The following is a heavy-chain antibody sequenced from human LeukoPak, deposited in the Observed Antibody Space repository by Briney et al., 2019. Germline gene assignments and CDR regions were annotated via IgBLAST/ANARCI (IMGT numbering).Heavy chain of an antibody. D-gene: IGHD3-3*01. CDR2: IIPIFGTA. CDR3: ARDTNYMDV. V-gene: IGHV1-69*05. J-gene: IGHJ6*03. CDR1: GGTFSSYA. Sequence: GASVKVSCKASGGTFSSYAISWVRQAPGQGLEWMGGIIPIFGTANYAQKFQGRVTMTRDTSTSTVYMELSSLRSEDTAVYYCARDTNYMDVWGKGTTVTVSS.